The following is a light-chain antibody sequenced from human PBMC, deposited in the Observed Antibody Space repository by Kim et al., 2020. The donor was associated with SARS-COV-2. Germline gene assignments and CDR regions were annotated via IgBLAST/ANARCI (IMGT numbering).Light chain of an antibody. CDR3: QHYNAYPIT. Sequence: DIQMTQSPSTLSASVGDRVTITCRASQSVNNWLAWYQQRPGKAPKLLISKSSSLQSGVPSRFSGSGSGTEFTLTITSLQPDDCATYYCQHYNAYPITFGGGTKVDIK. CDR1: QSVNNW. J-gene: IGKJ4*01. V-gene: IGKV1-5*03. CDR2: KSS.